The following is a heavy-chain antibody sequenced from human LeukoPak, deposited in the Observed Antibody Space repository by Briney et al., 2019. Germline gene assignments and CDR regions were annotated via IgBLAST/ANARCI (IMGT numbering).Heavy chain of an antibody. V-gene: IGHV4-59*01. J-gene: IGHJ1*01. D-gene: IGHD6-6*01. CDR1: GGSISSYY. Sequence: SETLSLTCTVSGGSISSYYWSWIRQPPGKGLEWIGYIYYSGSTNYNPSLKSRVTTSVDTSKNQFSLKLSSVTAADTAVYYCARAGGGAARPWAEYFQHWGQGTLVTVSS. CDR2: IYYSGST. CDR3: ARAGGGAARPWAEYFQH.